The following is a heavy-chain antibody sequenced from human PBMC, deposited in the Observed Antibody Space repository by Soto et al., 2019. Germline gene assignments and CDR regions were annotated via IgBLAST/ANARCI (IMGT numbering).Heavy chain of an antibody. CDR1: GYSITSGYY. J-gene: IGHJ4*02. CDR3: ASGGGTYYLVY. V-gene: IGHV4-38-2*01. D-gene: IGHD1-26*01. Sequence: SETLSLSCAVSGYSITSGYYWGLIRQPPGKGLEWIGSFYHSGSPYYNPSLKSRVTISVDTSKNQFSLQLSSVTAADTAVYYCASGGGTYYLVYWGQGTLVTVSS. CDR2: FYHSGSP.